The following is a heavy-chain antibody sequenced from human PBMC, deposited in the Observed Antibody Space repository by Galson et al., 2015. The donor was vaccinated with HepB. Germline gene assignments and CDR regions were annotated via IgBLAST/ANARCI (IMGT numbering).Heavy chain of an antibody. CDR2: IIPIFGTA. J-gene: IGHJ4*02. D-gene: IGHD2-15*01. CDR3: ARDLGYCRGGSCYPRGNFDY. V-gene: IGHV1-69*13. Sequence: SVKVSCTASGGTFSGYAISWVRQAPGQGLEWVGGIIPIFGTANYAQKVQGRVTITADESTSTAYMEMSSLRSEDTAVYYCARDLGYCRGGSCYPRGNFDYWGQGTLVTVSS. CDR1: GGTFSGYA.